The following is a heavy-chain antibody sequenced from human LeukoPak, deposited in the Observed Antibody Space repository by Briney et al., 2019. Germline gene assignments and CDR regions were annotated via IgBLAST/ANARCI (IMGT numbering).Heavy chain of an antibody. CDR3: ATYCSGGSCYKGLDP. J-gene: IGHJ5*02. CDR1: GFTFSSYA. Sequence: GGSLRLSCAGFTFSSYAMSWVRQAPGKGLEWVSTIRSSGDTYYADSVKGRFTISRGNSKNTLYLQMNSLRAEDTAVYFGATYCSGGSCYKGLDPWGQGTLVTVSS. V-gene: IGHV3-23*01. CDR2: IRSSGDT. D-gene: IGHD2-15*01.